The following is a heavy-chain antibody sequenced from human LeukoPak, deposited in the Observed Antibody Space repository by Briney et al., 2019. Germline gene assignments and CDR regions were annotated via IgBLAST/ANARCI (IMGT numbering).Heavy chain of an antibody. D-gene: IGHD3-22*01. CDR2: INPNSGGT. CDR1: GYTFTGYY. V-gene: IGHV1-2*02. J-gene: IGHJ4*02. Sequence: ASVKVSCKASGYTFTGYYMHWVRQAPGQGLEWMGWINPNSGGTNYAQKFQGRVTMTRDTSISTAYMELSRLRSDDTAVYYCATSLYDSSGDDYWGQGTLVTVSS. CDR3: ATSLYDSSGDDY.